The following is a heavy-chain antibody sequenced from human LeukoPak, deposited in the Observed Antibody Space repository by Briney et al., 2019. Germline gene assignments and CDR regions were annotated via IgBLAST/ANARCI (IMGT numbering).Heavy chain of an antibody. CDR2: ITSTTDGGTT. J-gene: IGHJ4*02. CDR1: GFPFSEAW. D-gene: IGHD4/OR15-4a*01. V-gene: IGHV3-15*01. Sequence: PGGSLRLSCAVSGFPFSEAWMGWVRQAPGKGLEWVGRITSTTDGGTTDHAAPVRGRFTISRDDSKTTLYLQMNSLKTEDTAVYCCTTYLTTRGQGTLVTVSS. CDR3: TTYLTT.